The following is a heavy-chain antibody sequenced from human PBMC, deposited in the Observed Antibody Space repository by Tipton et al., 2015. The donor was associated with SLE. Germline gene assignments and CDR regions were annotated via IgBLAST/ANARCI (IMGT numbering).Heavy chain of an antibody. V-gene: IGHV4-4*09. D-gene: IGHD6-13*01. CDR1: GGSFSGYY. CDR3: ARSSSSSTFDP. CDR2: IYTSGST. J-gene: IGHJ5*02. Sequence: TLSLTCAVYGGSFSGYYWSWIRQPPGKGLEWIGYIYTSGSTNYNPSLKSRVTISVDTSKNQFSLKLSSVTAADTAVYYCARSSSSSTFDPWGQGTLVTVSS.